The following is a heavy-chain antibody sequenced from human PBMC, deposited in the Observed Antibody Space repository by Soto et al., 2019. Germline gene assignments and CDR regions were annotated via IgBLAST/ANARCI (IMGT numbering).Heavy chain of an antibody. CDR3: ARHAGYCSTTSCSQNDY. Sequence: PGESLKISCRGSGYSFSSYWIAWVRQMPGKGLEWMGIIYPGDSDTIYSPSFQGQVTFSADKSTNTAYLQWSSLKASDTATYYCARHAGYCSTTSCSQNDYWGPGTLVTVSS. CDR2: IYPGDSDT. J-gene: IGHJ4*02. V-gene: IGHV5-51*01. CDR1: GYSFSSYW. D-gene: IGHD2-2*01.